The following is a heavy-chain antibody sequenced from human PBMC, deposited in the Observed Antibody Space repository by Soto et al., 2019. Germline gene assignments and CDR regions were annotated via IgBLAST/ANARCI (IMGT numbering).Heavy chain of an antibody. J-gene: IGHJ4*02. D-gene: IGHD3-3*01. CDR2: IYPSHSDT. CDR1: GYHFAGYW. V-gene: IGHV5-51*01. CDR3: VRGGVSTRTFDY. Sequence: GESPKIPCKGSGYHFAGYWIAWVRQMPGQGVGVMGIIYPSHSDTRYRPSSQDQVTNSADKSISSAYLQWSSLRASDTAMYYCVRGGVSTRTFDYWGQGTPVTVSS.